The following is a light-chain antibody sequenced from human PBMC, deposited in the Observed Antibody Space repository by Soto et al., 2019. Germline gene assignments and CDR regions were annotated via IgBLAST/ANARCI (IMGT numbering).Light chain of an antibody. V-gene: IGKV1-39*01. CDR2: GAS. CDR1: QTIRYS. Sequence: DIQMTQSPSSLSASVGDRVTITCRASQTIRYSFNWYQQKPGKAPKVLIYGASSLQSGVPPRFSGSGSGTDFALTISSLQPEDFATYYCHQTAGSLTWTFGQGTRVEAK. CDR3: HQTAGSLTWT. J-gene: IGKJ1*01.